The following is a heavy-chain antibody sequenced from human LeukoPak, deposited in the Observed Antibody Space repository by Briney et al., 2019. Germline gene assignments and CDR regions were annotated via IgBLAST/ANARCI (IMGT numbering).Heavy chain of an antibody. D-gene: IGHD2-21*02. CDR1: GGTFSSYA. J-gene: IGHJ4*02. CDR3: ILAYCGGDCYSYYFDY. Sequence: SVKVSCKASGGTFSSYAISWVRQAPGRGLEWMGRIIPILGIANYAQKFQGRVTITADKSTSTAYMELSSLRSEDTAVYYCILAYCGGDCYSYYFDYWGQGTLVTVSS. CDR2: IIPILGIA. V-gene: IGHV1-69*04.